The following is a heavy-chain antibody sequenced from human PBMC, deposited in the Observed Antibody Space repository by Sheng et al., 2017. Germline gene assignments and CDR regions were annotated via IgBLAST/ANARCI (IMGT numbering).Heavy chain of an antibody. J-gene: IGHJ1*01. V-gene: IGHV4-34*01. CDR1: GGSFSGYY. D-gene: IGHD2-21*01. Sequence: QVQLQQWGAGLLKPSETLSLTCAVYGGSFSGYYWSWIRQPPGKGLEWIGEINHSGSTNYNPSLKSRVTISVDTSKNQFSLKLSSVTAADTAVYYCARGPAYCGGDCYSEAQYFQHWGQGTLVTV. CDR3: ARGPAYCGGDCYSEAQYFQH. CDR2: INHSGST.